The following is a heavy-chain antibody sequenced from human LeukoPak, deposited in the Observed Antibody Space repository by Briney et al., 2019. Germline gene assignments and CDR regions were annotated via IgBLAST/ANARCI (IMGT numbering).Heavy chain of an antibody. Sequence: SGPTLVKPTQTLTLTCTLSGFSISTGGVAVGWIRQPPGKALEWLAVIYSNGDKRYSSSLKTRLTITKDTSKNQVVLTMTNMDPVDTATYYCAHSSQQLVPNWGQGTLVTVSS. CDR1: GFSISTGGVA. CDR3: AHSSQQLVPN. J-gene: IGHJ4*02. CDR2: IYSNGDK. V-gene: IGHV2-5*01. D-gene: IGHD6-13*01.